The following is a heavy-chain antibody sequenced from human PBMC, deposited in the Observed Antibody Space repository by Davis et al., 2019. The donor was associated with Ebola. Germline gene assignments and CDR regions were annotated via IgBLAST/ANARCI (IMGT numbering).Heavy chain of an antibody. J-gene: IGHJ5*02. D-gene: IGHD6-19*01. CDR1: EYIFATYW. CDR3: ARGSSGSYS. V-gene: IGHV5-51*01. Sequence: GESLKISCKGSEYIFATYWIAWVRQTPGRGLEWMGMIFPSKSYMKYIPSFEGQVTISVDQSISTAYLQWSSLKASDTAVYYCARGSSGSYSWGRGTLVTVSS. CDR2: IFPSKSYM.